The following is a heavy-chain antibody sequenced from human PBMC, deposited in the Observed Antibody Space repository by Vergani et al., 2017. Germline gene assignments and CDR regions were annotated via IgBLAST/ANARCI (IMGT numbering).Heavy chain of an antibody. J-gene: IGHJ5*02. V-gene: IGHV4-4*02. Sequence: QVQLQESGPGLVKPSGTLSLTCAVSGGSISSSNWWSWVRQPPGKGLEWIGEIYHSGSTYYNPSLKSRVTISVDTSKNQFSLKLSSVTAADTAVYYCARRANLVVVPAAIGWFDPWGQGTLVTVSS. CDR1: GGSISSSNW. D-gene: IGHD2-2*01. CDR3: ARRANLVVVPAAIGWFDP. CDR2: IYHSGST.